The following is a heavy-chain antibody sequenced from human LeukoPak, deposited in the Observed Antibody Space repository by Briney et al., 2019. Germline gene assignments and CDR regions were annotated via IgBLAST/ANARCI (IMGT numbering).Heavy chain of an antibody. CDR3: TSAPRKAWFDP. J-gene: IGHJ5*02. V-gene: IGHV4-59*01. CDR2: TSYRVNP. D-gene: IGHD1-14*01. CDR1: GGSISSFY. Sequence: PSETLSLTCSVSGGSISSFYCSWIRQHPGKGLEWIGYTSYRVNPNYHPSLKSRVTMSVDTSRKQFSLRLTSVTAADTAVYYCTSAPRKAWFDPWGQGTLVTVSS.